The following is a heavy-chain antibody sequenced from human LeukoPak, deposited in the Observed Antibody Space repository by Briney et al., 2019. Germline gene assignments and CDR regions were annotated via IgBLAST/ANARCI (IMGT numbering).Heavy chain of an antibody. Sequence: ASETLSLTCTVSGDSISHFYWIWIRQPPGKGLEWIGYIFYSGTANYNPSLKSRVTISVDTSENHSSLKLSSVTAADTAVYYCARDGQWLAKFDSWGQGTLVTVSS. CDR3: ARDGQWLAKFDS. D-gene: IGHD6-19*01. J-gene: IGHJ4*02. CDR2: IFYSGTA. V-gene: IGHV4-59*12. CDR1: GDSISHFY.